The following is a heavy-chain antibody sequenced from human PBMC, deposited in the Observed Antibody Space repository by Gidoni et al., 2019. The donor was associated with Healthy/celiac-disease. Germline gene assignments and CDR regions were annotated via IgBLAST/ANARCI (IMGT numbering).Heavy chain of an antibody. CDR2: IYWDDDQ. Sequence: ITLKESGPTLVKLTQTLTLTCPLSGFSLSTSGVGVGWIRQSPGKALAWLALIYWDDDQRYSTSLKSSLTNTKNTSKNQVILTMTDMDPVYTATYYCAHSGMVRTITCWFDPWGQGTLVTVSS. CDR3: AHSGMVRTITCWFDP. J-gene: IGHJ5*02. CDR1: GFSLSTSGVG. V-gene: IGHV2-5*02. D-gene: IGHD3-10*01.